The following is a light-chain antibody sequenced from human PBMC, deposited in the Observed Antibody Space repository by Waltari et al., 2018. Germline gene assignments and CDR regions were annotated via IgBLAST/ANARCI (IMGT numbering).Light chain of an antibody. Sequence: DIQMTQSPSTLSASVGDSVTTTCRASQGISGWLAWYQQKPGKAPKLLIQKASSLESGVPSRFSGSGSGTEFTLTISSLQPDDFATYYCQQYNSSPYTFGQGTKLEIK. CDR1: QGISGW. J-gene: IGKJ2*01. CDR2: KAS. CDR3: QQYNSSPYT. V-gene: IGKV1-5*03.